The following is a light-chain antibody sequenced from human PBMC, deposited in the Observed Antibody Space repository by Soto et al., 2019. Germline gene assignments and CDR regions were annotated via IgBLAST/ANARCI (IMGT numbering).Light chain of an antibody. CDR1: QGISNY. V-gene: IGKV1-27*01. J-gene: IGKJ3*01. CDR2: TAS. Sequence: DIQMTQSPSSLSASVGDRVTITCRASQGISNYLAWYQQKPGKVPKLLISTASTLQSGVPSRFSGSGSETDFTLTISNLQPEAVATYFCQKYNSASFTFGPGTKVDIK. CDR3: QKYNSASFT.